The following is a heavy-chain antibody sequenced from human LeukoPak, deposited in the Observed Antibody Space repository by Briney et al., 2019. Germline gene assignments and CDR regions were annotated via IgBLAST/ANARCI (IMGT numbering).Heavy chain of an antibody. D-gene: IGHD3-9*01. Sequence: PGRSLRLSCAASGFTFSSYGMHWVRQAPGKGLEWVAVIWYDGSNKYYADSVKGRFTISRDNSKNTLYLQMNSLRAEDTAVYYCAKDLDFLTATFDYWGQGTLVTVSS. CDR1: GFTFSSYG. CDR3: AKDLDFLTATFDY. J-gene: IGHJ4*02. V-gene: IGHV3-33*06. CDR2: IWYDGSNK.